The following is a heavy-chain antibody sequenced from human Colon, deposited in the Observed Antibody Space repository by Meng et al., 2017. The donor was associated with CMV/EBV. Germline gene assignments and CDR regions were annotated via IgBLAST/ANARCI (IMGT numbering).Heavy chain of an antibody. CDR1: GGSVNSNNYY. CDR2: IYYSGTT. D-gene: IGHD4-11*01. V-gene: IGHV4-30-4*08. CDR3: ARDVTMTTITSYGMDV. J-gene: IGHJ6*02. Sequence: SQIPSLTRTVSGGSVNSNNYYWSWIRQPPGKGLEWIGHIYYSGTTYYNPSLKSRVTISIDTSKNEFSLRLSSVTAADTAVYYCARDVTMTTITSYGMDVWGQGTTVTVSS.